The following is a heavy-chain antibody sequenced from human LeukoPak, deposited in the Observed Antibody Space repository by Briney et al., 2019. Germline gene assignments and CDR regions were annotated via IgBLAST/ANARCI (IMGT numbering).Heavy chain of an antibody. J-gene: IGHJ4*02. CDR3: ARGGLWGGDY. CDR1: GLTFSSYW. V-gene: IGHV3-7*01. CDR2: IKADGSDK. D-gene: IGHD3-16*01. Sequence: PGGSLRLSCATSGLTFSSYWMTWVRQAPGRGLEWVATIKADGSDKYYVNSVKGRFTISRDNAKNSLSLQMDSLRAEDTAVYYCARGGLWGGDYWGQGTLVTVSS.